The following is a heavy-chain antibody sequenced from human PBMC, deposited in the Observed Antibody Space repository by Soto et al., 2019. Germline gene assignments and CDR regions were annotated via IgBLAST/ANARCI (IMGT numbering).Heavy chain of an antibody. Sequence: GGSLRLSCAASGVSFSSYSMNWVRQAPGKGLEWVSYISGSSRNIQYADSVKGRFTISRDNAKNSLYLQMNSLGDEDTAVYYCARDTVFSSDYWSQATLVTVSS. CDR1: GVSFSSYS. J-gene: IGHJ4*02. CDR2: ISGSSRNI. D-gene: IGHD4-4*01. V-gene: IGHV3-48*02. CDR3: ARDTVFSSDY.